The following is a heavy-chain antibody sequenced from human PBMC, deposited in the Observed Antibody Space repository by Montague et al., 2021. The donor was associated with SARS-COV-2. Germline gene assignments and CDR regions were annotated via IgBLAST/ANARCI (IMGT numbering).Heavy chain of an antibody. D-gene: IGHD3-22*01. CDR3: ARGRQSIKMIVVVFTGASFYVDF. Sequence: SETLSLTCAVYGGSSSGDNWSWIRQPPGKGLEWIGEISHSGGANYNSSFKSRVTMSLDTSNKQFSLKLSSVTAADTALYYCARGRQSIKMIVVVFTGASFYVDFWGQGNLVVVSS. J-gene: IGHJ4*02. V-gene: IGHV4-34*01. CDR2: ISHSGGA. CDR1: GGSSSGDN.